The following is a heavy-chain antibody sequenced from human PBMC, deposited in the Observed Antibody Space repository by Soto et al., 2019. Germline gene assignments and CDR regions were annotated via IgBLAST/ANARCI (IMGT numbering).Heavy chain of an antibody. Sequence: SDTLSLTCTVSGGSISSSSYXWGWIRQPPGKGLEWIGSIYYSGSTYYNPSLKSRVTISVDTSKNQFSLKLSSVTAADTAVYYCARYSSSWYFDYWGQGTLVTVSS. CDR3: ARYSSSWYFDY. V-gene: IGHV4-39*01. CDR2: IYYSGST. D-gene: IGHD6-13*01. CDR1: GGSISSSSYX. J-gene: IGHJ4*02.